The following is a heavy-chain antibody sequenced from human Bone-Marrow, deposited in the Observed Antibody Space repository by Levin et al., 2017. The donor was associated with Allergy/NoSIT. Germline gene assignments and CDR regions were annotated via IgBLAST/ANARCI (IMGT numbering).Heavy chain of an antibody. J-gene: IGHJ4*02. Sequence: PGGSLRLSCAASGFTVSRNYMSWVRQAPGKGLEWVSLIYSGGDTQYADSVKGRFTISRDNSKNTLYLQMNSLRVDDTAVYYCARDGPGTATGTPWGLGTLVTVSS. CDR2: IYSGGDT. CDR1: GFTVSRNY. CDR3: ARDGPGTATGTP. V-gene: IGHV3-66*01. D-gene: IGHD1-7*01.